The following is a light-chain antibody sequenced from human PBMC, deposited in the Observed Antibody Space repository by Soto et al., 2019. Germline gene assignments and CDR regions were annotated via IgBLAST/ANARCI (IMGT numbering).Light chain of an antibody. CDR3: QKRYSTLGT. CDR1: HSINNY. J-gene: IGKJ1*01. V-gene: IGKV1-39*01. CDR2: AAS. Sequence: QMTQSPSSLSASVGDRVIITCRADHSINNYLNWYQQKPGQVPKLLIYAASTLQSGVPSRFSGSGSGRVFTLTINSLQPEDFATYYCQKRYSTLGTCGRGTRVEI.